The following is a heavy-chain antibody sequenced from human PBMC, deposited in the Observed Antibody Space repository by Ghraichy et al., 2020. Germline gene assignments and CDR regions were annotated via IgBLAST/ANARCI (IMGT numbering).Heavy chain of an antibody. J-gene: IGHJ4*02. CDR3: TRGGDYARD. CDR1: GGSFSDHY. CDR2: INHSGST. D-gene: IGHD4-17*01. Sequence: SETLSLTCAVYGGSFSDHYWSWIRQTPGKGLEWIGEINHSGSTNYNPSLTSRVTISVETSKSQFSLKLSSVTVADTGVYYCTRGGDYARDWGQGALVTVSS. V-gene: IGHV4-34*01.